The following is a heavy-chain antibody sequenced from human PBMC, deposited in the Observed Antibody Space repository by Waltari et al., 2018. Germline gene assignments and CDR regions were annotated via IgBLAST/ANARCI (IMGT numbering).Heavy chain of an antibody. D-gene: IGHD3-9*01. CDR1: YYSISRGYL. CDR3: ARQTNFDPEYFFDY. J-gene: IGHJ4*02. V-gene: IGHV4-38-2*01. CDR2: IYHSGDT. Sequence: QVQLQESGPGLVKPSETLSLTCAVSYYSISRGYLWGWIRQPPGKGLEWIGSIYHSGDTYYNPSLKSRVSISVDTSKNQFSLKLNSVVAADTAVYYCARQTNFDPEYFFDYWGQGTLVTVSS.